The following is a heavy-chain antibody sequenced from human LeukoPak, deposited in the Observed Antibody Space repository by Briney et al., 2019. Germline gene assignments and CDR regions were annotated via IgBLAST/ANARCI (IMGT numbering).Heavy chain of an antibody. CDR1: GFTFSSYA. D-gene: IGHD3-16*01. CDR3: ARSDYGVPSDY. CDR2: ISYDGSNK. V-gene: IGHV3-30-3*01. Sequence: PGGSLRLSCAASGFTFSSYAMHWVRQAPGKGLEWVAVISYDGSNKYYADSVKGRFTISRDNSKNTLYLQMNSLRAEDTAVYYCARSDYGVPSDYWGQGTLVTVSS. J-gene: IGHJ4*02.